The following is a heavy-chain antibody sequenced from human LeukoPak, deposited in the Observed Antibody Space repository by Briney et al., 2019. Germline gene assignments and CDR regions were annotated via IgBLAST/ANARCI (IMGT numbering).Heavy chain of an antibody. J-gene: IGHJ4*02. CDR3: ARAGGYGDYNFDY. Sequence: ASVKVSCKASGYTFTSYDINWVRQATGQGLEWMGWMNPNSGGTNYAQKFQGRVTMTRDTSISTAYMELSRLRSDDTAVYYCARAGGYGDYNFDYWGQGTLVTVSS. V-gene: IGHV1-2*02. CDR2: MNPNSGGT. CDR1: GYTFTSYD. D-gene: IGHD4-17*01.